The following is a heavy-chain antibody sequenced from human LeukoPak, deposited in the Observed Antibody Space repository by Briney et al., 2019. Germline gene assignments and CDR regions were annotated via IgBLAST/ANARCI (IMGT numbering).Heavy chain of an antibody. D-gene: IGHD1-26*01. CDR2: ISGYNGNT. V-gene: IGHV1-18*01. J-gene: IGHJ6*02. Sequence: EASVKVSCKASGYTFTNYGISWVRQAPGQGLEWMGWISGYNGNTNYAQKFQGRVTMTTDTSTSTAYMELRSLRSDDTAVYYCARGGSGWEPGPYYYYGMDVWGQGTTVTVSS. CDR1: GYTFTNYG. CDR3: ARGGSGWEPGPYYYYGMDV.